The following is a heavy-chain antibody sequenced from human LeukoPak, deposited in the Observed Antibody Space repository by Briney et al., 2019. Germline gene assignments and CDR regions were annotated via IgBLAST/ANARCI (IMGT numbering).Heavy chain of an antibody. CDR3: ARRFPGAPSRAATFFDY. J-gene: IGHJ4*02. CDR2: IYHSGST. V-gene: IGHV4-4*02. Sequence: PSGNLSLTCAVSGGSISSSNWWSWVRQPPGKGLGWIGEIYHSGSTNYNPSLKSRVTISVDKSKNQFSLKLSSVTAADTAVYYCARRFPGAPSRAATFFDYWGQGTLVTVSS. D-gene: IGHD2-15*01. CDR1: GGSISSSNW.